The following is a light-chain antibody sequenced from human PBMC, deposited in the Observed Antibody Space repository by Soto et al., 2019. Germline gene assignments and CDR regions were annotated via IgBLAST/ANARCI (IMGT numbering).Light chain of an antibody. Sequence: QSALTQPASVSGSPGQSITISCTGTSSDVGGYNYVSWFQQHPGIVPKLMIYEVSNRPSGVSNRFSGSKSVNTASLTISGLQSAGEAYYYCISYTSKSTWVFGGGTKLTVL. CDR3: ISYTSKSTWV. CDR1: SSDVGGYNY. J-gene: IGLJ2*01. V-gene: IGLV2-14*01. CDR2: EVS.